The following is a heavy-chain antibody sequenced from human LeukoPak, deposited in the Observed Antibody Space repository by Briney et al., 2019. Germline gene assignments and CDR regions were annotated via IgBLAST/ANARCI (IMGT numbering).Heavy chain of an antibody. CDR3: ARRGDSPMIGDH. CDR2: LSNTGNI. Sequence: KTGGSLRLSGAASGFTFSSYGMNWVRQAPGKGLEWLSYLSNTGNIHYAQSVKGRFTISRDNAKSSLYLQMNGLRAEDTAVYYCARRGDSPMIGDHWGQGILVTVAS. J-gene: IGHJ4*02. D-gene: IGHD3-10*02. CDR1: GFTFSSYG. V-gene: IGHV3-21*01.